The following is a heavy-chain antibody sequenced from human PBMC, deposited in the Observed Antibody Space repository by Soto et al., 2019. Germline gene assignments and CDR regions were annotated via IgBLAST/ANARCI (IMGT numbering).Heavy chain of an antibody. CDR2: IFYSGST. Sequence: SETLSLTCSVSGGSINSNYWSWIRQPPGKGLEWIGYIFYSGSTNYNPSLKSRVTISVDTSKNQFSLKLSSVTAADTAVYYCARRYGTTFDYWGQGTLVTVSS. CDR3: ARRYGTTFDY. CDR1: GGSINSNY. D-gene: IGHD1-7*01. J-gene: IGHJ4*02. V-gene: IGHV4-59*01.